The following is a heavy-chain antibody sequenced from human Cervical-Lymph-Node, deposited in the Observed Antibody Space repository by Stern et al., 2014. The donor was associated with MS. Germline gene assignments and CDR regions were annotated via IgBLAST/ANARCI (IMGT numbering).Heavy chain of an antibody. Sequence: QVQLQESGPGLVKPSGTLSLTCAVSGDSITSDNWWNWVRQSPGRGLEWIAEIFHGGGANYNPSLESRVTISVDKSRNEFSLNLRSVTAADTGVYYCARGLGTGMGPFDSWAQGTLVTVSS. CDR2: IFHGGGA. CDR3: ARGLGTGMGPFDS. J-gene: IGHJ4*02. CDR1: GDSITSDNW. D-gene: IGHD3-10*01. V-gene: IGHV4-4*02.